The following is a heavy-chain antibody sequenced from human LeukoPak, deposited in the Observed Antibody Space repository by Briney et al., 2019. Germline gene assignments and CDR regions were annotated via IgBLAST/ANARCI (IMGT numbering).Heavy chain of an antibody. V-gene: IGHV4-4*07. D-gene: IGHD5-18*01. J-gene: IGHJ4*02. Sequence: PSETLSLTCTVSGGSISSYYWSWIRQPAGKGLERIGRIYTSGSTNYNPSLKSRVTMSVDTSKNQFSLKLSSVTAADTAVYYCARDLPDTAMVGFDYWGQGTLVTVSS. CDR2: IYTSGST. CDR1: GGSISSYY. CDR3: ARDLPDTAMVGFDY.